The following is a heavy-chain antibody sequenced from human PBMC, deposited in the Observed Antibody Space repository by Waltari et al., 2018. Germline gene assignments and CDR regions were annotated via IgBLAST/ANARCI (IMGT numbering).Heavy chain of an antibody. CDR1: GGSIRSSSYD. V-gene: IGHV4-39*01. Sequence: QLQLQESGPGLVKPSESLSLTCTVPGGSIRSSSYDWGWIRQPPGKGLEWIGRIYYSGSTYYNPSLKSRVTISVDTSKNQFSLKLSSVTAADTAVYYCARQRTGSWYWFDPWGQGTLVTVSS. D-gene: IGHD6-13*01. CDR3: ARQRTGSWYWFDP. CDR2: IYYSGST. J-gene: IGHJ5*02.